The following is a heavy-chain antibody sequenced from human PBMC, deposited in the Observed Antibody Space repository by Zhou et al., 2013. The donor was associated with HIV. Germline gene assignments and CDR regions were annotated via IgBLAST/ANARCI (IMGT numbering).Heavy chain of an antibody. J-gene: IGHJ5*02. D-gene: IGHD3-10*01. CDR1: GGTFSSYA. V-gene: IGHV1-69*05. CDR3: ARDRVTSGGRGGINLVPTP. CDR2: IIPIFGTA. Sequence: QVQLVQSGAEVKKPGSSVKVSCKASGGTFSSYAISWVRQAPGQGLEWMGGIIPIFGTANYAQKFQGRVTITTDESTSTAYMELSSLRSEDTAVYYCARDRVTSGGRGGINLVPTPWGQGTLVTVSS.